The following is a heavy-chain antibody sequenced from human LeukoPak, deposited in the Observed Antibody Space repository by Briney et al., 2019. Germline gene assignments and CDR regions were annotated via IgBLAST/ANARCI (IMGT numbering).Heavy chain of an antibody. Sequence: GGSLRLSCAASGFTFSSYSMNWVRQAPGMGLEWVSSISSSSSYIYYADSVKGRFTISRDNAKNSLYLQMNSLRAEDTAVYYCARVDPSGSYYDYWGQGTLVTVSS. CDR1: GFTFSSYS. CDR2: ISSSSSYI. CDR3: ARVDPSGSYYDY. V-gene: IGHV3-21*01. J-gene: IGHJ4*02. D-gene: IGHD1-26*01.